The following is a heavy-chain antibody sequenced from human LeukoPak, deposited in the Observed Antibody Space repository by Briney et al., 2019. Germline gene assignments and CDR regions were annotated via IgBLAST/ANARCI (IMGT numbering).Heavy chain of an antibody. CDR2: INPNSGDT. CDR3: VTAPGTYYY. CDR1: GYTFTGYY. D-gene: IGHD1-26*01. Sequence: ASVKVSCKASGYTFTGYYMHWVRQAPGQGLEWRGWINPNSGDTNYAQKFQGRVTMTRDTSISAAYMGLSRLRSDDTAVYYCVTAPGTYYYWGQGTLVTVSS. J-gene: IGHJ4*02. V-gene: IGHV1-2*02.